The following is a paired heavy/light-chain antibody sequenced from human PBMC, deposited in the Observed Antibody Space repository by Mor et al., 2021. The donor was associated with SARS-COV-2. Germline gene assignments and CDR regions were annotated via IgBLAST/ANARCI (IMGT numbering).Light chain of an antibody. CDR1: SNNVGNQG. Sequence: QAGLTQPPSVSQGLRQTATLTCTGNSNNVGNQGAAWLQQHQGHPPKLLSYRNNNRPSGISERLSASRSGNTASLTISGLQPEDEADYYCSAWDNSLGAWVFGGGTKLTVL. CDR3: SAWDNSLGAWV. V-gene: IGLV10-54*01. CDR2: RNN. J-gene: IGLJ3*02.
Heavy chain of an antibody. CDR2: ISYDGKDK. V-gene: IGHV3-30*04. CDR1: GFTFSSYA. CDR3: ATEGYYYDTSGSSDFDY. D-gene: IGHD3-22*01. J-gene: IGHJ4*02. Sequence: QVQLVESGGGVVQPGRSLRLSCAASGFTFSSYAMHWVRQAPGKGLEWVAFISYDGKDKFYADSVKGRFTISRDNSKNTLFLEMNSLRTDDTAIYHCATEGYYYDTSGSSDFDYWGQGTLVTVSS.